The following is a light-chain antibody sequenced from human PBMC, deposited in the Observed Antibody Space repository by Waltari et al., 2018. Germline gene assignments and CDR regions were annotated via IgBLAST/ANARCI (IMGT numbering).Light chain of an antibody. J-gene: IGLJ3*02. CDR2: DDS. CDR3: GAWDSSLTAGV. V-gene: IGLV1-51*01. CDR1: ASTGTHNF. Sequence: QSVLTQPPSVSAAPGHMVAISCSGGASTGTHNFVSWYQQLPGTAPKLLIYDDSRRPSGIPDRFSGSKSGTSATLAITGLQTGDEADYYCGAWDSSLTAGVFGEGTKLTVL.